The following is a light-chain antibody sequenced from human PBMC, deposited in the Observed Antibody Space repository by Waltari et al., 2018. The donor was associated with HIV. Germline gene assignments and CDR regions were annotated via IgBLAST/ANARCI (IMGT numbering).Light chain of an antibody. CDR3: AAWDGNGHWV. Sequence: QSVLPQPPPASGAPAQRVTLTCSGSRSTLVSNTVLCYQQVPGTAPKFLIYSNYQRPSGVPDRFSGSKSGTSASLAISGLQSEDEADYYCAAWDGNGHWVFGGGTKLTVL. V-gene: IGLV1-44*01. J-gene: IGLJ3*02. CDR2: SNY. CDR1: RSTLVSNT.